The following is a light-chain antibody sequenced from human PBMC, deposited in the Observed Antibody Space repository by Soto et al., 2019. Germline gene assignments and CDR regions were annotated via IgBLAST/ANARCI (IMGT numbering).Light chain of an antibody. J-gene: IGLJ3*02. CDR2: GNS. CDR3: QSYDSNLRSLNWV. Sequence: QSVLTQPPSVSGAPGQRVTISCTGSSFNIGAGYDVHWYQQLPGTAPKLLIYGNSNRPSGVPDRLSGSKSGTSASPAITGLQAEQEANYYCQSYDSNLRSLNWVYGGVTKVTAL. V-gene: IGLV1-40*01. CDR1: SFNIGAGYD.